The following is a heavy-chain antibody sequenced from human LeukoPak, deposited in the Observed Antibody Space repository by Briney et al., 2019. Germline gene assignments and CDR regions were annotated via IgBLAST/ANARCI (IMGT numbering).Heavy chain of an antibody. Sequence: SVKVSCKTSVRTFSNYAISWVRQAPGQGLEWMGRIIPIFGTANYAQKFQGRVTIIADQASSTAYMELGSLRSEDTAMYYCARDKGRYFGSKTYYNDFFDYWGQGTLVTVSS. CDR2: IIPIFGTA. D-gene: IGHD3-10*01. CDR3: ARDKGRYFGSKTYYNDFFDY. V-gene: IGHV1-69*15. CDR1: VRTFSNYA. J-gene: IGHJ4*02.